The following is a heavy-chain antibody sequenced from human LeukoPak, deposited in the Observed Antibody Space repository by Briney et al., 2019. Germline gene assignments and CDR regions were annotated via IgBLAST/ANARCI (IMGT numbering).Heavy chain of an antibody. Sequence: SETLSLTCTVSGGFISTYYWSWIRQPPAKGLEWIGYIYYSGSTNYTPSLKSRVTISVDTSKNQFSLNLSSVTAADTAVYYCARGRSRDGYNYDYWGQGTLVTVSS. D-gene: IGHD5-24*01. CDR3: ARGRSRDGYNYDY. J-gene: IGHJ4*02. CDR2: IYYSGST. CDR1: GGFISTYY. V-gene: IGHV4-59*01.